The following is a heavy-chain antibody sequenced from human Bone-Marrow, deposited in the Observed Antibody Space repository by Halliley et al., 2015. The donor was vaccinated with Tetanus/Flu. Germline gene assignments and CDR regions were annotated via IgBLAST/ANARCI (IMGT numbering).Heavy chain of an antibody. CDR3: ARLRGYSYGYHFDT. D-gene: IGHD5-18*01. CDR2: LSPDDSDA. V-gene: IGHV5-51*01. Sequence: MGILSPDDSDARYSPSFQGQVTLSVDKSITPAYLQWGALKASDTATYYCARLRGYSYGYHFDTWGHGTLVTVSS. J-gene: IGHJ4*01.